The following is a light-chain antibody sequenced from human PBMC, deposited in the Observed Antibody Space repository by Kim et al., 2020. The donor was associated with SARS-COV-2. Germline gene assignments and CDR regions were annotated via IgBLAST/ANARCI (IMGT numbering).Light chain of an antibody. Sequence: EIVLTQSPGTLSLSPGERATLSCRASQSVNSRYLAWYQVKPGQAPRLLIFGASSWATGVPDRFSGSGSGTDFILTISSLEPEDFAVYYCQQYGTLPYTFGQGTKLEI. CDR2: GAS. CDR3: QQYGTLPYT. V-gene: IGKV3-20*01. J-gene: IGKJ2*01. CDR1: QSVNSRY.